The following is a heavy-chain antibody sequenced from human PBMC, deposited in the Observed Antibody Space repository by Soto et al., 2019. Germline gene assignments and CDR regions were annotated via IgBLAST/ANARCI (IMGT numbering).Heavy chain of an antibody. Sequence: SETLSLTCAVSRGSISSSNWWSWVRQPPGKGLEWIGEIYHSGSTNYNPSLKSRVTISVDKSKNQFSLKLSSVTAADTAVYYCASSGIAAAGTLDYWGQGTLVTVSS. CDR3: ASSGIAAAGTLDY. CDR2: IYHSGST. D-gene: IGHD6-13*01. J-gene: IGHJ4*02. CDR1: RGSISSSNW. V-gene: IGHV4-4*02.